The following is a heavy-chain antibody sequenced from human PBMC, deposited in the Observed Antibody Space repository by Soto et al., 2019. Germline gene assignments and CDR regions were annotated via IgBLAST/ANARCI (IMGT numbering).Heavy chain of an antibody. CDR1: SGSISSSNW. V-gene: IGHV4-4*02. CDR3: TSAGSSGGFDY. D-gene: IGHD6-19*01. CDR2: IYHSGST. J-gene: IGHJ4*02. Sequence: QVQLKESGPGLVKPSGTLSLTCAVSSGSISSSNWWSWVRQPPGKGLEWIGEIYHSGSTNYNPSRKGLVTISVDKSTNQFALKLSSVTVADTAVYEFTSAGSSGGFDYWGQGTLVTVSS.